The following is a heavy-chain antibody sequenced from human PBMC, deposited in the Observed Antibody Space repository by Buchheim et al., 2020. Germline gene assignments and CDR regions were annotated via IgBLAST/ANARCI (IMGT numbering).Heavy chain of an antibody. J-gene: IGHJ6*02. V-gene: IGHV4-61*02. CDR3: ARGVVTISGVAYFYYYGMDV. CDR2: IYSGGRT. Sequence: QVQLQESGPGLVKPSQTLSLTCTVSGGSISRGSYYWSWIRQPAGKGLEWIGRIYSGGRTNYNPSLKSRVTISVDTSKNHFSLRLRSVTAADTAAYYCARGVVTISGVAYFYYYGMDVWGQGTT. D-gene: IGHD3-3*01. CDR1: GGSISRGSYY.